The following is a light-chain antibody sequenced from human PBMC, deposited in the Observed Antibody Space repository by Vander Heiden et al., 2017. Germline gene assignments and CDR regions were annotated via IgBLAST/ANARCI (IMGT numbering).Light chain of an antibody. V-gene: IGKV1-5*03. Sequence: DIQLTQSPSSLSAALGDRVTITCRASQSVSSWLAWYQQKPGKAPKLLIYKASTLESGVPSRFSGSGSGTEFTLTISSLQPDDFATYYCQQYESYWTFGQGPKVEIK. CDR3: QQYESYWT. CDR1: QSVSSW. CDR2: KAS. J-gene: IGKJ1*01.